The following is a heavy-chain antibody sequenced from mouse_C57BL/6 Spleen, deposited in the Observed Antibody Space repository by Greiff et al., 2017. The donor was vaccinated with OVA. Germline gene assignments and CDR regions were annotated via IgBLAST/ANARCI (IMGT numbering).Heavy chain of an antibody. CDR3: ARERDGNYFDY. V-gene: IGHV5-17*01. Sequence: EVKLMESGGGLVKPGGSLKLSCAASGFTFSDYGMHWVRQAPEKGLEWVAYISSGSSTIYYADTVKGRFTISRDNAKNTLFLQMTSLRSEDTAMYYCARERDGNYFDYWGQGTTLTVSS. CDR2: ISSGSSTI. J-gene: IGHJ2*01. CDR1: GFTFSDYG. D-gene: IGHD2-1*01.